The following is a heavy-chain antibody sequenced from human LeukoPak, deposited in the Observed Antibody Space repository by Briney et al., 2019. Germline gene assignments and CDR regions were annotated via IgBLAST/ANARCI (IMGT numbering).Heavy chain of an antibody. CDR1: GYTFTSYY. J-gene: IGHJ4*02. D-gene: IGHD6-13*01. CDR3: ARGLPAAAGAGPFDY. Sequence: GASVKVSCKASGYTFTSYYMHWVRQAPGQGLEWMGIINPSGGSTSYAQKFQGRVTMTRDTSTSTVYMELSSLRSEDTAVYYCARGLPAAAGAGPFDYWGQGTLVTVSS. V-gene: IGHV1-46*01. CDR2: INPSGGST.